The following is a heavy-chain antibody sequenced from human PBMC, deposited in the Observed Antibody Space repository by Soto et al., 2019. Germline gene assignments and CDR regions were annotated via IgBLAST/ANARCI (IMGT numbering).Heavy chain of an antibody. Sequence: GGSLRLSCAASGFTFSSYAMHWVRQAPGKGLEWVAVISYDGSNKYYADSVKGRFTISRDNSKNTLYLQMNSLRAEDTAVYYCARDWWSGYYGASTYYGMDVWGQGTTVTVSS. V-gene: IGHV3-30-3*01. CDR2: ISYDGSNK. CDR1: GFTFSSYA. J-gene: IGHJ6*02. CDR3: ARDWWSGYYGASTYYGMDV. D-gene: IGHD3-3*01.